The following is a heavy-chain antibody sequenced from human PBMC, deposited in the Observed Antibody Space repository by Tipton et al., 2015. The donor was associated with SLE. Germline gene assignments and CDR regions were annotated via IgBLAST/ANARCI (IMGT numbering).Heavy chain of an antibody. D-gene: IGHD6-13*01. CDR3: AREGSSWYYFDY. J-gene: IGHJ4*02. CDR1: GGSISTYY. CDR2: ISNSGST. Sequence: TLSLTCTVSGGSISTYYWIWIRQPPGKGLEWVGYISNSGSTSYNPSLKSRVTISVDTSKNQFSLKLSSVTAADTAVYYCAREGSSWYYFDYWGQGTLVTVSS. V-gene: IGHV4-59*01.